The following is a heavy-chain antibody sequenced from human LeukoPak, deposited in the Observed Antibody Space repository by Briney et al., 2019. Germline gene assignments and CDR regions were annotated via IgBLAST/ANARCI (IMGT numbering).Heavy chain of an antibody. J-gene: IGHJ5*02. V-gene: IGHV4-34*09. CDR3: ASYPRGAVRGFDP. CDR1: GGSFSGYY. Sequence: PSETLSLTCAVYGGSFSGYYWSWIRQPPGKGLEWIGYIYYSGSTYYNPSLKSRVTISVDTSKNQFSLKLSSVTAADTAVYYCASYPRGAVRGFDPWGQGTLVTVSS. CDR2: IYYSGST. D-gene: IGHD3-10*01.